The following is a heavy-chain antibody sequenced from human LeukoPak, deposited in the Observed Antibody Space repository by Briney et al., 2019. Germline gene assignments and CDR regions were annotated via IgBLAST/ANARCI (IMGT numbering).Heavy chain of an antibody. V-gene: IGHV1-2*02. CDR2: INPKNGDT. CDR3: ARRVQKLVATSWFDP. Sequence: ASVKVSCKASGYTFDDEYIHWVRQAPGFGLEWMGWINPKNGDTNYAQKFQGRVTMTRDTSISTAYMELRRLKSGDSAVYYCARRVQKLVATSWFDPWGQGTLVTVSS. D-gene: IGHD5-12*01. J-gene: IGHJ5*02. CDR1: GYTFDDEY.